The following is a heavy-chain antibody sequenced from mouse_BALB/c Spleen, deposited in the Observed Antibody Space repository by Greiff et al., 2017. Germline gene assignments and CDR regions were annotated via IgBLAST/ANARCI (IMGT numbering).Heavy chain of an antibody. Sequence: VQLQQSGAELVRPGTSVKVSCKASGYAFTNYLIEWVKQRPGQGLEWIGVINPGSGGTNYNEKFKGKATLTADKSSSTAYMQLSSLTSDDSAVYFCARSRRYDVDAMDYWGQGTSVTVSS. CDR2: INPGSGGT. CDR3: ARSRRYDVDAMDY. CDR1: GYAFTNYL. D-gene: IGHD2-14*01. V-gene: IGHV1-54*01. J-gene: IGHJ4*01.